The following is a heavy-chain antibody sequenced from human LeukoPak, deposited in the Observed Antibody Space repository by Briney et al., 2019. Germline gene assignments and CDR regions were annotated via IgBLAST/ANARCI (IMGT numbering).Heavy chain of an antibody. V-gene: IGHV1-18*01. D-gene: IGHD2-8*01. Sequence: ASVKVSCKASGYTFTSYGISWVRQAPGQGLEWMGWISAYNGNTNYAQKLQGRVTMTTDTSTSTAYMELSSLKSEDTAVYYCASSEGYCTNGVCYTVFNWFDPWGQGTLVTVSS. J-gene: IGHJ5*02. CDR3: ASSEGYCTNGVCYTVFNWFDP. CDR2: ISAYNGNT. CDR1: GYTFTSYG.